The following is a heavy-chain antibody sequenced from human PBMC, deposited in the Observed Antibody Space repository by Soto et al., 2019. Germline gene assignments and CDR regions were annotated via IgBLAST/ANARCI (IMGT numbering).Heavy chain of an antibody. CDR2: ISSSSNTI. CDR3: ARNIVVVHSYMDV. J-gene: IGHJ6*04. D-gene: IGHD2-21*01. Sequence: GGSLRLSCTASGFAFSRYSVNWVRQAPGKGLEWISYISSSSNTIYTADSVKGRFTISRDNAKGSLYLQMTSLRDEDTAVYYCARNIVVVHSYMDVWGEWTTVTVSS. V-gene: IGHV3-48*02. CDR1: GFAFSRYS.